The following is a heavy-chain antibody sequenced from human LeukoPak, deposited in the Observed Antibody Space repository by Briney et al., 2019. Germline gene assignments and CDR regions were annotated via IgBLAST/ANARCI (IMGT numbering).Heavy chain of an antibody. J-gene: IGHJ4*02. V-gene: IGHV3-7*01. CDR2: IKQDGSEK. CDR3: ARGCSGGSCYDY. Sequence: GGSLRLSCAASGFTFSRYWMNWVRQAPGKGLEWVANIKQDGSEKNYVDSVKGRFTISRDNAKNSLYLQMNSLRVEDTAVYYCARGCSGGSCYDYWGQGTLVTVSS. D-gene: IGHD2-15*01. CDR1: GFTFSRYW.